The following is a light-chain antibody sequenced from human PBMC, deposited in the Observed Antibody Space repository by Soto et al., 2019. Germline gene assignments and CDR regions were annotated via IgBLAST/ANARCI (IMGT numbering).Light chain of an antibody. CDR1: QTISSW. V-gene: IGKV1-5*01. Sequence: DIQMTQSPSTLSGSVGDRVTITCRASQTISSWLAWYQQKPGKAPKLLIHDATSLESGVPSRFSGSGSGTEFTLTISSLQPDDFATYYCQHYNSYSEAFGQGTKVDIK. J-gene: IGKJ1*01. CDR3: QHYNSYSEA. CDR2: DAT.